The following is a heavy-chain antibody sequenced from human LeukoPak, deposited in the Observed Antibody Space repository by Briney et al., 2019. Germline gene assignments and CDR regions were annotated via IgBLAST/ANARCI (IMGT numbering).Heavy chain of an antibody. CDR2: INPSGGST. CDR1: GYTFTSYY. D-gene: IGHD1-20*01. CDR3: AREEDNWNDGGYFDY. J-gene: IGHJ4*02. V-gene: IGHV1-46*01. Sequence: ASVKVSCKASGYTFTSYYMHWVRQAPGQGLEWMGIINPSGGSTSYAQKFQGRVTMTRDMSTSTVYMELSSLRSEDTAVYYCAREEDNWNDGGYFDYWGQGTLVTVSS.